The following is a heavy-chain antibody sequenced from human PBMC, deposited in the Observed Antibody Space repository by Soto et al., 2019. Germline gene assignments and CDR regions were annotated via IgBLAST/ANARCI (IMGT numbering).Heavy chain of an antibody. CDR3: AREKAAGTLRYYYYGMDV. Sequence: ASVKVSCKASGYTFTSYAMHWVRQAPGQRLEWMGWINAGNGNTKYSQKFQGRVTITRDTSASTAYMELSSLRSEDTAVYYCAREKAAGTLRYYYYGMDVWGQGTTVTVSS. CDR2: INAGNGNT. J-gene: IGHJ6*02. V-gene: IGHV1-3*01. D-gene: IGHD6-13*01. CDR1: GYTFTSYA.